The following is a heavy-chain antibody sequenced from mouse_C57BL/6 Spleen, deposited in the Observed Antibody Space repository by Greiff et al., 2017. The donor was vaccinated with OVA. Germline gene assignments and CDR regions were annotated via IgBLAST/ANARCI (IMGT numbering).Heavy chain of an antibody. Sequence: EVKLVESEGGLVQPGSSMKLSCTASGFTFSDYYMAWVRQVPEKGLEWVANINYDGSSTYYLDSLKSRFIISRDNAKNILYLQMSSLKSEDTATYYCARGDDYDGLDYWGQGTTLTVSS. D-gene: IGHD2-4*01. J-gene: IGHJ2*01. CDR3: ARGDDYDGLDY. CDR2: INYDGSST. CDR1: GFTFSDYY. V-gene: IGHV5-16*01.